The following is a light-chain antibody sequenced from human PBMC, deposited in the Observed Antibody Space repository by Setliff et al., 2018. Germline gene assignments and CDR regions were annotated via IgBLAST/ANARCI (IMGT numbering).Light chain of an antibody. CDR1: SSDVGGYNY. CDR3: SSYAGSTGNV. Sequence: QSVLTQPPSASGSPGQSVTISCTGTSSDVGGYNYVPWYQQHPGKAPELMIYEVSKRPSGVPDRFSGSKSGNTASLTVSGLQAEDEADYYCSSYAGSTGNVFGTGTKVTVL. J-gene: IGLJ1*01. CDR2: EVS. V-gene: IGLV2-8*01.